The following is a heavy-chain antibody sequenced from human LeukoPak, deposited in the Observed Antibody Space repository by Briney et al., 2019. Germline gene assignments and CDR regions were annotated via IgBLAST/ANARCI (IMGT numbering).Heavy chain of an antibody. CDR1: GDSISSSDFY. CDR2: INYSGRT. D-gene: IGHD3-22*01. Sequence: SETLSLTCTVSGDSISSSDFYWGWIRRPPGKGLEWIALINYSGRTFYNPSLDSRVTISVDMSKNQFSLKLSSVTAADTAVYYCARMYYYDSSGYPATFDYWGQGTLVTVSS. V-gene: IGHV4-39*07. J-gene: IGHJ4*02. CDR3: ARMYYYDSSGYPATFDY.